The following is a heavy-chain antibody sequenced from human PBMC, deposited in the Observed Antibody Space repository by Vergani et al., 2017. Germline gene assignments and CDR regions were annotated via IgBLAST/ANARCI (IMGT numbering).Heavy chain of an antibody. J-gene: IGHJ5*02. D-gene: IGHD3/OR15-3a*01. CDR1: GGSISSGDYY. Sequence: QVQLQESGPGLVKPSQTLSLTCTVSGGSISSGDYYWSWIRQPPGKGLEWIGYIYYSGSTYYNPSLKSRVTIFVDKSKNLLSLRLNSVTAADTAVYYCARGETRTDWLDPWGQGTQVIVSS. CDR2: IYYSGST. V-gene: IGHV4-30-4*01. CDR3: ARGETRTDWLDP.